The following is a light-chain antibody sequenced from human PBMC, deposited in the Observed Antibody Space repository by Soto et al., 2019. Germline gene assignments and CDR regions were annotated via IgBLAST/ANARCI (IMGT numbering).Light chain of an antibody. Sequence: QSALTQPRSVSGSPGQSVTISCTGTSSDVGNYDYVSWYQQHPGMAPQLIIYDIAKRPSGVPDRFSGSKFGNTASLTISSLQAEDEADYYCCSYAGSYSWVFGGGTKLTVL. J-gene: IGLJ3*02. V-gene: IGLV2-11*01. CDR1: SSDVGNYDY. CDR3: CSYAGSYSWV. CDR2: DIA.